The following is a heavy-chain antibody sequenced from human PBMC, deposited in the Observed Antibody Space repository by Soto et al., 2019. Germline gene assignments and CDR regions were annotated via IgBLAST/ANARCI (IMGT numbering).Heavy chain of an antibody. CDR1: GFSLSTGGVG. CDR3: AHTTTAAYYFDY. V-gene: IGHV2-5*02. CDR2: IYWDDDN. Sequence: QITLKESGPTLVKPTQTLTLTCTFSGFSLSTGGVGVGWIRQPPGKALEWLALIYWDDDNRYSPSLKSRLTITKDTSKTQVVLTMTNMDPVDTASYYCAHTTTAAYYFDYWGQGTLVTVSS. J-gene: IGHJ4*02. D-gene: IGHD4-17*01.